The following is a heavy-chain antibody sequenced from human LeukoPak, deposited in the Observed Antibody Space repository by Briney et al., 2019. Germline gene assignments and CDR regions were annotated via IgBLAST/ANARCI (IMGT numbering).Heavy chain of an antibody. CDR2: INPNSGGT. V-gene: IGHV1-2*02. D-gene: IGHD3-16*01. J-gene: IGHJ3*02. CDR1: GYTFTGYY. Sequence: ASVKVSCKASGYTFTGYYMHWVRQAPGQGLEWMGWINPNSGGTNYAQKFQGRVTMTRDTSISTAYMELSRLRSDDTAVYYCARDLEYLYPGGAFDIWGQGTMVTVSS. CDR3: ARDLEYLYPGGAFDI.